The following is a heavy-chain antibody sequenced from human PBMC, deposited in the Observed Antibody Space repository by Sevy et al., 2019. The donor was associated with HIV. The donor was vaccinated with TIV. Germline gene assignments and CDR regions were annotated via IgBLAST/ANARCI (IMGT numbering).Heavy chain of an antibody. D-gene: IGHD3-3*02. CDR2: ISGSGGST. J-gene: IGHJ6*02. CDR1: GFTFSSYA. CDR3: AKDKLGAGSSGYGMDV. V-gene: IGHV3-23*01. Sequence: GGSLRLSCAASGFTFSSYAMSWVRQAPGKGLEWVSAISGSGGSTYYADSVKGRFTISRDNCKNTLSLQMNSLRAEDTAVYYCAKDKLGAGSSGYGMDVWGQGTTVTVSS.